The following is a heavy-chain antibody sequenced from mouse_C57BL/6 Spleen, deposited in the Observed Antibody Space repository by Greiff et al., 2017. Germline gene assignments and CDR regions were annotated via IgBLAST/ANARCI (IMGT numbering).Heavy chain of an antibody. CDR1: GYTFTSYW. CDR2: IDPSDSST. Sequence: QVQLQQPGAELVRPGTSVKLSCKASGYTFTSYWMHWVKQRPGQGLEWIGVIDPSDSSTNYNQQFKGKATLTVDTSSSTAYMQLSSLKSEDSAVYYCARMGDGYFPAAYWGQGTLVTVSA. D-gene: IGHD2-3*01. J-gene: IGHJ3*01. CDR3: ARMGDGYFPAAY. V-gene: IGHV1-59*01.